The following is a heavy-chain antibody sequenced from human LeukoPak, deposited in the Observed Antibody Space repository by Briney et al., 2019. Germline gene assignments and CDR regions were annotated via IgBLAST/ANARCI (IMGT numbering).Heavy chain of an antibody. J-gene: IGHJ4*02. CDR3: ASIAAAGTGAFYY. CDR1: GGSISSSSYY. Sequence: SETLSLTCTVSGGSISSSSYYWGWIRQPPGKGLEWNGSIYYSGSTSYNPSLKSRVTISVDTSKSQFALKLSSVSAADTAVYYCASIAAAGTGAFYYWGQGTLVTVSS. V-gene: IGHV4-39*01. D-gene: IGHD6-13*01. CDR2: IYYSGST.